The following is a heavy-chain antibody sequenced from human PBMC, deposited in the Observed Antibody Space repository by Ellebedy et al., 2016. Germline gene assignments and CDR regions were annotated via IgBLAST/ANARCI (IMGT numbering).Heavy chain of an antibody. CDR1: GFSFNAYY. V-gene: IGHV3-11*04. J-gene: IGHJ6*04. Sequence: GGSLRLXXAASGFSFNAYYMSWVRQAPGKGLEWISYISDSGSGLYYADSVKGRFTISRDNAKNTLYLQMNSLRAEDTAVYYCARGSITVFGGVDVWGKGTTVTVSS. D-gene: IGHD3-3*01. CDR3: ARGSITVFGGVDV. CDR2: ISDSGSGL.